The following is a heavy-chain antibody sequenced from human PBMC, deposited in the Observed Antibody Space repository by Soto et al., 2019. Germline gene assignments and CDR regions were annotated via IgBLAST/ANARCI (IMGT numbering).Heavy chain of an antibody. D-gene: IGHD6-13*01. Sequence: SVKVSCKASGGTFSSYAISWVRQAPGQGLEWMGGIIPIFGTANYAQKFQGRVTITADESTSTAYMELSSLRSEDTAVYYCARDPAAGTWLDPWGQGTLVTVTS. J-gene: IGHJ5*02. V-gene: IGHV1-69*13. CDR3: ARDPAAGTWLDP. CDR1: GGTFSSYA. CDR2: IIPIFGTA.